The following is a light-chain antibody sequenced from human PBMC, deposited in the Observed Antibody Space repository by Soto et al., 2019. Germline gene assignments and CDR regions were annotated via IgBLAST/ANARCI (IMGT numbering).Light chain of an antibody. Sequence: QSVLTQPPSVSGAPGQRVTISCTGSSSNIGAGYDVHWYQQLPGTAPKLFIYGNSNRPSGVPDRFSGSKSGTSASLAITGLQAEDEADYYGQSYDSSLSGSVFGGGTKLTVL. J-gene: IGLJ2*01. V-gene: IGLV1-40*01. CDR3: QSYDSSLSGSV. CDR1: SSNIGAGYD. CDR2: GNS.